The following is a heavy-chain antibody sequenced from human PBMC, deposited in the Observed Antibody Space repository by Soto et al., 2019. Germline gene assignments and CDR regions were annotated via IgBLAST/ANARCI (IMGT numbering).Heavy chain of an antibody. CDR2: ISYDGSNK. D-gene: IGHD3-3*01. CDR3: AKDHMDFWSGAYFDY. Sequence: QVQLVESGGGVFQPGRSLRLSCAASGFTFSSYGMHWVRQAPGKGLEWVAVISYDGSNKYYADSVKGRFTISRDNSKNTLYLQMNSLRAEDTAVYYCAKDHMDFWSGAYFDYWGQGTLVTVSS. CDR1: GFTFSSYG. J-gene: IGHJ4*02. V-gene: IGHV3-30*18.